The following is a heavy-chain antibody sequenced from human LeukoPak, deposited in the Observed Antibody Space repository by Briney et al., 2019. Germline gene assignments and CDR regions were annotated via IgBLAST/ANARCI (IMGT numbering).Heavy chain of an antibody. CDR3: ARDRFLEWLLPIDY. CDR1: GFTFSDYY. D-gene: IGHD3-3*01. J-gene: IGHJ4*02. Sequence: GGSLRLSCAASGFTFSDYYMIWIRQAPGKGLEWVSYISSSGDTIYYAGSVKGRFTISRDNAKSSLYLQMNSLRAEDTAVYYCARDRFLEWLLPIDYWGKGTLVTVSS. CDR2: ISSSGDTI. V-gene: IGHV3-11*01.